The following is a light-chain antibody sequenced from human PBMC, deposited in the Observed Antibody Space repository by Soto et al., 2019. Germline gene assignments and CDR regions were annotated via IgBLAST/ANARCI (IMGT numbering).Light chain of an antibody. CDR3: QQYNNWPPYT. J-gene: IGKJ2*01. V-gene: IGKV3-15*01. Sequence: EIVMTQSPATLSVSPGERATLSCRASQSVSSNLAWYQQKPGQAPRLLIYGASARATAIPARFSGSGSGTGFTLTISSLQSEDLAFYFCQQYNNWPPYTFGQGTKLEIK. CDR2: GAS. CDR1: QSVSSN.